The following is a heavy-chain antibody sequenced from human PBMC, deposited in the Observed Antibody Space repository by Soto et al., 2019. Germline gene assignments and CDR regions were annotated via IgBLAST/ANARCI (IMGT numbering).Heavy chain of an antibody. CDR2: IHPGDSDT. Sequence: GESLKISCQGSGYSFASYWIGWVRQMPGKDLEWMGIIHPGDSDTRYSPSFQGQVTISADKSLGTAYLQWTSLKASDTALYYCARTRSFTLGFYYDGMDVWGQGTTVTVSS. CDR1: GYSFASYW. J-gene: IGHJ6*02. CDR3: ARTRSFTLGFYYDGMDV. V-gene: IGHV5-51*01. D-gene: IGHD6-6*01.